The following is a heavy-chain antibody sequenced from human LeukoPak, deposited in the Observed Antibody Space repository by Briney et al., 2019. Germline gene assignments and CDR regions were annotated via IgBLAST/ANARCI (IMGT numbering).Heavy chain of an antibody. CDR1: GFTVSGNY. Sequence: GGSLRLSCVPSGFTVSGNYMSWVRQAPGKGLEWVSIIYSGGKTYYADSVKGRFTISRDNSKNTLYLQMSSLRAEDAAVHYRARDVVIGASYDYGDYVPFQHWGQGTLVTVSS. CDR3: ARDVVIGASYDYGDYVPFQH. J-gene: IGHJ1*01. V-gene: IGHV3-53*05. CDR2: IYSGGKT. D-gene: IGHD4-17*01.